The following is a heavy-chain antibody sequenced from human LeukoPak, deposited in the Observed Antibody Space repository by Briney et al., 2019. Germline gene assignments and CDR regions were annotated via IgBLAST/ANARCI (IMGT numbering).Heavy chain of an antibody. V-gene: IGHV4-34*01. CDR2: INHSGST. J-gene: IGHJ4*02. CDR1: GGSFSGYY. Sequence: SETLSLTCAVYGGSFSGYYRSWIRQPPGKGLEWIGEINHSGSTNYNPSLKSRVTISVDTSKNQFSLKLSSVTAADTAVYYCARGVGVYYDSSGYSDYWGQGTLVTVSS. D-gene: IGHD3-22*01. CDR3: ARGVGVYYDSSGYSDY.